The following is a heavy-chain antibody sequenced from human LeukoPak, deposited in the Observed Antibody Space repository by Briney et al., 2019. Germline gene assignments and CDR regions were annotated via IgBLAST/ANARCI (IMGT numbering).Heavy chain of an antibody. J-gene: IGHJ4*02. Sequence: ASVKVSCKASGYTFTSYGISWVRQAPGHVLEWMGWISAYNGNTNYAQKLQGRVTMTTATSTSTAYMELRSLRSGDTAVYYCATELAAAGDFDYWGQGTLVTVSS. CDR2: ISAYNGNT. D-gene: IGHD6-13*01. V-gene: IGHV1-18*04. CDR3: ATELAAAGDFDY. CDR1: GYTFTSYG.